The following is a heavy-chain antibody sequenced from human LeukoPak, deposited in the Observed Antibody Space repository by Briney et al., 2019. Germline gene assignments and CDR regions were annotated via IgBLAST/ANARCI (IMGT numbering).Heavy chain of an antibody. D-gene: IGHD6-19*01. Sequence: KSGGSLRLSCAASGFTFSNFAMSWIRQAPGKGLEWVSYISSSSSYTNYADSVKGRFTISRDNAKNSLYLQMNSLRAEDTAVYYCAREDGTGYSSGWADHTGYYFDYWGQGTLVTVSS. CDR1: GFTFSNFA. J-gene: IGHJ4*02. CDR2: ISSSSSYT. V-gene: IGHV3-11*06. CDR3: AREDGTGYSSGWADHTGYYFDY.